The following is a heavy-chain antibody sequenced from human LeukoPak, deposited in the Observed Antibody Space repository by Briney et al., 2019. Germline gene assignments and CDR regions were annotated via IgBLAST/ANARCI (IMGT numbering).Heavy chain of an antibody. CDR3: ARTYYYDSSGYYRYYFDY. J-gene: IGHJ4*02. Sequence: SVKVSCKASGGTFSSYAISWVRQAPGQGLEWMGRIIPIFGIANYAQKFQGRVTITTDKSTSTAYMELSSLRSEDTAVYYCARTYYYDSSGYYRYYFDYWGQGTLVTVSS. CDR2: IIPIFGIA. D-gene: IGHD3-22*01. V-gene: IGHV1-69*04. CDR1: GGTFSSYA.